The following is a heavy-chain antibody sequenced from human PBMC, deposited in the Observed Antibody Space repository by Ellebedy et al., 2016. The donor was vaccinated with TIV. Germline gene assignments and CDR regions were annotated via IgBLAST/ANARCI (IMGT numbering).Heavy chain of an antibody. CDR1: GGSFNNDH. Sequence: MPSETLSLTCLVSGGSFNNDHWSWIRQSPGKGLEWIGYVNQRRTTKYNSSLRSRVTISIDTSKNQFSLTVTSGTAADTAVYVCARMRGVAGPRWFDPWGPGTQVIVSS. CDR3: ARMRGVAGPRWFDP. CDR2: VNQRRTT. V-gene: IGHV4-59*08. D-gene: IGHD6-19*01. J-gene: IGHJ5*02.